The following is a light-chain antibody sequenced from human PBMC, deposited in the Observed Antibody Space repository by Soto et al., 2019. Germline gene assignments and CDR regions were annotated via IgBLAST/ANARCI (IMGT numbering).Light chain of an antibody. Sequence: EIVMTQSPATLSVSPGERATLSCRANQSVSSNLAWYQQKPGQAPRFLIYGASARATGIPARFSGSGSGTEFTLTISSLQSEDFAVYYCQQYINWPRTFGQGTKVDIK. J-gene: IGKJ1*01. CDR1: QSVSSN. V-gene: IGKV3-15*01. CDR3: QQYINWPRT. CDR2: GAS.